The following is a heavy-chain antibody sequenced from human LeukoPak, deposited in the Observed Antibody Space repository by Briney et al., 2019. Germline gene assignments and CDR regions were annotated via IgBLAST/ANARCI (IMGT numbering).Heavy chain of an antibody. Sequence: SVKVSCKASGGTFSSYAISWVRQAPGQGLEWMGGIIPIFGTANYAQKFQGGVTITTDESTSTAYMELSSLRSEDTAVYYCARGYCSSTSCLGFDPWGQGTLVTVSS. J-gene: IGHJ5*02. D-gene: IGHD2-2*01. V-gene: IGHV1-69*05. CDR3: ARGYCSSTSCLGFDP. CDR2: IIPIFGTA. CDR1: GGTFSSYA.